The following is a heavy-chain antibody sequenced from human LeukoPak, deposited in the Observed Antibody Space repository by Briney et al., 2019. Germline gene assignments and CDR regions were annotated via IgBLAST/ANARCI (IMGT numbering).Heavy chain of an antibody. D-gene: IGHD3-22*01. J-gene: IGHJ3*02. CDR1: EFTFVRYA. CDR2: IWYDGSNK. V-gene: IGHV3-33*06. Sequence: SGGSLRLSCAASEFTFVRYAMNWVRQAPGKGLEWVAVIWYDGSNKYYANSVKGRFTISRDNSKNTLYLQMNSLRAEDTAVYYCAKGAGNYYDSSGYYYEDAFDIWGQGTMVTVSS. CDR3: AKGAGNYYDSSGYYYEDAFDI.